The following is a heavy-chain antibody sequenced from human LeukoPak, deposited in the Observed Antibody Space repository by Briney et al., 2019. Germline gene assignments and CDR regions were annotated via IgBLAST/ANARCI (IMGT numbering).Heavy chain of an antibody. CDR3: ARDQHEDYFDY. Sequence: GGSLRLSCAASGFTFSSYSMNWVRQAPGKGLEWVSSISSSSSYIYYADSVKGRFTISRDNAKNSLYLQMNSLRAEDTAVYYCARDQHEDYFDYWGQGTLVTVSS. CDR2: ISSSSSYI. V-gene: IGHV3-21*01. J-gene: IGHJ4*02. CDR1: GFTFSSYS.